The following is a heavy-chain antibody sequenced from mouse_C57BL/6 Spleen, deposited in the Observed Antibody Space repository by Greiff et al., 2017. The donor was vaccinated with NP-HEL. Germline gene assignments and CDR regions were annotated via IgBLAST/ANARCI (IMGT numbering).Heavy chain of an antibody. Sequence: QVQLQQPGAELVRPGSSVKLSCKASGYTFTSYWMHWVKQRPIQGLEWIGNIDPSDSETHYNHKFKDKATLTVDKSSSTAYMQLSSLTAEDAAVYYCVRSGLLPPYARDYWGQGTSVTVSS. CDR2: IDPSDSET. D-gene: IGHD2-3*01. J-gene: IGHJ4*01. CDR1: GYTFTSYW. CDR3: VRSGLLPPYARDY. V-gene: IGHV1-52*01.